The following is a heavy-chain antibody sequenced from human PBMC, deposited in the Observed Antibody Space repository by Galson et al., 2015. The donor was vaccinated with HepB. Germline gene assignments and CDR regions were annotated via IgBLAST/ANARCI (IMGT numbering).Heavy chain of an antibody. D-gene: IGHD3-22*01. CDR3: AQSSPQSYYYDSSGYEPYFDY. J-gene: IGHJ4*02. CDR2: IDWDDDK. CDR1: GFSLSTSGMR. V-gene: IGHV2-70*04. Sequence: PALVKPTQTLTLTCTFSGFSLSTSGMRVSWIRQPPGKALEWLARIDWDDDKFYSTSLKTRLTISKDTSKNQVVLTMTNMDPVDTATYYCAQSSPQSYYYDSSGYEPYFDYWGQGTLVTVSS.